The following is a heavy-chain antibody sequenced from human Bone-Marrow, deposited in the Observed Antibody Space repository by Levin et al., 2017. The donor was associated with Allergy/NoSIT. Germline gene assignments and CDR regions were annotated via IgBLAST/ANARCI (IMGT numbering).Heavy chain of an antibody. Sequence: GESLKISCAGSGFTYSRFAMSWVRQAPGKGLEWVASVNNGGNAYYADSVVGRFTVSRDNSKGTLDLQMDNLRAVDSALYYCAKDHESSGWPTFDSWGQGTLVTVAS. CDR3: AKDHESSGWPTFDS. CDR1: GFTYSRFA. CDR2: VNNGGNA. V-gene: IGHV3-23*01. D-gene: IGHD3-22*01. J-gene: IGHJ4*02.